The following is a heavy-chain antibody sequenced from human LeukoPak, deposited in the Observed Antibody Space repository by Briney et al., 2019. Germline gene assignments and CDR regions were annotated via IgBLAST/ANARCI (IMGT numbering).Heavy chain of an antibody. D-gene: IGHD3-16*01. Sequence: PGGSLRLSCAASGFTVNSNYMSWVRQAPGKGLEWVSVIFSGASTYYADPVKGRFTISRDISKSTVYLQMNSLRAEDTAVYYCARCAAWDYYGMDVWGQGTTVTVSS. J-gene: IGHJ6*02. CDR1: GFTVNSNY. V-gene: IGHV3-53*01. CDR2: IFSGAST. CDR3: ARCAAWDYYGMDV.